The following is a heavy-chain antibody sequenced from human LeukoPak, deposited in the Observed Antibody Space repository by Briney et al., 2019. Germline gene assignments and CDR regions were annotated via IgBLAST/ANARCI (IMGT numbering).Heavy chain of an antibody. D-gene: IGHD2-15*01. CDR1: GGTFSSYA. J-gene: IGHJ5*02. Sequence: SVKVSCKASGGTFSSYAISWVRQAPGQGLEWMGGIIPIFGTANYAQKLQGRVTITADESTSTAYMELSSLRSEDTAVYYCASTGYCSGGSCSNWFDPWGQGTLVTVSS. CDR2: IIPIFGTA. CDR3: ASTGYCSGGSCSNWFDP. V-gene: IGHV1-69*13.